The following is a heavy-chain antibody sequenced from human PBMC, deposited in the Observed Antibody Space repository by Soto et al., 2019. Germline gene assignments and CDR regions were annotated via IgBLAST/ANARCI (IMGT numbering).Heavy chain of an antibody. J-gene: IGHJ3*02. V-gene: IGHV4-30-2*01. Sequence: SETLSLTCAVYGGSISSGGYSWSWIRQPPGKGLEWIGYIYNSGSPYYNPSLKSRVTISVDRSKNQFSLKLSSVTAADTAVYYCARTPDIWGQGTMVT. CDR2: IYNSGSP. CDR1: GGSISSGGYS. CDR3: ARTPDI.